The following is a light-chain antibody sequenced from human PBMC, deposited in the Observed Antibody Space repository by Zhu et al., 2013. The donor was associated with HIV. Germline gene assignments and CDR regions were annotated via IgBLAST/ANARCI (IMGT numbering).Light chain of an antibody. Sequence: EIVMTQSPATLSVSPGERATLSCRASQSVSSNLAWYQQKPGQAPRLLIYDASTRATGIPARFSGSGSGTEFTLTISSLQSEDFAIYYCQQYNNWPPRRTFGQGTKV. J-gene: IGKJ1*01. CDR2: DAS. CDR1: QSVSSN. V-gene: IGKV3-15*01. CDR3: QQYNNWPPRRT.